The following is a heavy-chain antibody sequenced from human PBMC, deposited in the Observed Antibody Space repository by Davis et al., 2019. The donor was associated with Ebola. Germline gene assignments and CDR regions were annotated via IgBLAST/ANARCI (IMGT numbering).Heavy chain of an antibody. CDR2: ISGASLSI. CDR3: ARGYGIYYAGSQHAGWFGP. CDR1: GFRFDNYT. D-gene: IGHD3-22*01. J-gene: IGHJ5*02. Sequence: GESLKISCAASGFRFDNYTMAWVRHAPGKGLEWVSSISGASLSIYYADSVKGRFTISRDNSKNTLYLQMSSLGAEDTAVYYCARGYGIYYAGSQHAGWFGPWGQGTLVNVSS. V-gene: IGHV3-23*01.